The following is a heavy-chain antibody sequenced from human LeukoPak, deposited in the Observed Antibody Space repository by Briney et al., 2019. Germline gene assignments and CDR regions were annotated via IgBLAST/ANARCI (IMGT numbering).Heavy chain of an antibody. CDR3: ARAIGESSGWSDY. D-gene: IGHD6-19*01. J-gene: IGHJ4*02. V-gene: IGHV3-21*01. CDR1: GFTFSSYS. CDR2: ISSSSSYI. Sequence: GGSLRLSCAASGFTFSSYSMNWVRQAPGKGLEWVSSISSSSSYIYYADSVKGRFTISRDNAKNSLYLQMNSLRAEDTAVYYCARAIGESSGWSDYWGQGTLVTVSS.